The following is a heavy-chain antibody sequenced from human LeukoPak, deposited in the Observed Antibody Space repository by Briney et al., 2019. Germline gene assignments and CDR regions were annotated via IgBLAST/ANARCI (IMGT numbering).Heavy chain of an antibody. CDR2: ISYDGSNK. CDR3: ARDRDCSGGSCYKGYYYGMDV. D-gene: IGHD2-15*01. CDR1: GFTFSSYA. Sequence: PGGSLRLSCAASGFTFSSYAMHWVRQAPGKGLEWVAVISYDGSNKYYADSVKGRFTISRDNSKNTLYLQMNSLRAEDTAVYYCARDRDCSGGSCYKGYYYGMDVWGQGTTVTVSS. V-gene: IGHV3-30*04. J-gene: IGHJ6*02.